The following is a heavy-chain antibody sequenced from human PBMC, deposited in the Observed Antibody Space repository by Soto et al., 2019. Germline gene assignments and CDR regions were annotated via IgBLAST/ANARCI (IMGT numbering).Heavy chain of an antibody. V-gene: IGHV3-23*01. J-gene: IGHJ4*02. D-gene: IGHD3-22*01. Sequence: EVQLLESGGGLVQPGGSLRLSCAASGITISNYPMSWVRQAPGKGLDWVSGISGSEDSTYYADSAKGRFTISKDISKNSPSLQLDSPRVEDTAVYFCVKDDGGYPSTAPHWGQGTLVTVSS. CDR3: VKDDGGYPSTAPH. CDR2: ISGSEDST. CDR1: GITISNYP.